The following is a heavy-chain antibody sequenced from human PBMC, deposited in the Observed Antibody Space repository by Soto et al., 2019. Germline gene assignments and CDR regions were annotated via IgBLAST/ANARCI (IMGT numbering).Heavy chain of an antibody. Sequence: SSETLSLTCTVSGGSISCGGYYWSWIRQHPGKGLEWIGYIYYSGSTYYNPSLKSRVTISVDTSKNQFSLKLSSVTAADTAVYYCARVVLREWLLSFDYWGQGTLVTVSS. J-gene: IGHJ4*02. CDR3: ARVVLREWLLSFDY. D-gene: IGHD3-3*01. CDR1: GGSISCGGYY. V-gene: IGHV4-31*03. CDR2: IYYSGST.